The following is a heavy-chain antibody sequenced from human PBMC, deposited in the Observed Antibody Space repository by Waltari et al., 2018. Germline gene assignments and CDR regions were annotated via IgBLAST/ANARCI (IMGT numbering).Heavy chain of an antibody. V-gene: IGHV4-61*02. CDR3: ARAGYSSSWYVDYYYYGMDV. CDR2: IYTSGST. CDR1: GGSISSGSYY. D-gene: IGHD6-13*01. Sequence: QVQLQESGPGLVKPSQTLSLTCTVSGGSISSGSYYWSWIRQPAGKGLEWIWRIYTSGSTNYNPSLRSRVTISVDTSKNQFSRKRSSVTAADTAVYYCARAGYSSSWYVDYYYYGMDVWGQGTTVTVSS. J-gene: IGHJ6*02.